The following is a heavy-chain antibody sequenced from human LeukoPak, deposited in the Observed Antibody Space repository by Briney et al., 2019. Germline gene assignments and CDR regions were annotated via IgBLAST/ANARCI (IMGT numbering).Heavy chain of an antibody. V-gene: IGHV3-43*02. J-gene: IGHJ4*02. CDR2: ISGDGGST. Sequence: GGSLRLSCAASGFTFDDYAMHWVRQAPGKGLEWVSLISGDGGSTYYADSVKGRFTISRDNSKNTLYLQMNSLRAEDTAVYYCVRGDYGDYTLFDYWGQGTLVTVSS. CDR1: GFTFDDYA. D-gene: IGHD4-17*01. CDR3: VRGDYGDYTLFDY.